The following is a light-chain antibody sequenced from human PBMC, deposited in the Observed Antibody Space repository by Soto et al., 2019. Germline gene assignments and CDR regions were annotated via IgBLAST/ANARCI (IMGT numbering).Light chain of an antibody. CDR3: QDYNSWT. CDR2: KAS. CDR1: QSISTW. J-gene: IGKJ1*01. Sequence: DIQMTQSPSTLSASVGDRVTITCRASQSISTWLSWYQQKPGEAPKVLIYKASNLQSGVSSRFSGSGSGTEFTLTISSLQPDDFATYYCQDYNSWTFGQGTKVDIK. V-gene: IGKV1-5*03.